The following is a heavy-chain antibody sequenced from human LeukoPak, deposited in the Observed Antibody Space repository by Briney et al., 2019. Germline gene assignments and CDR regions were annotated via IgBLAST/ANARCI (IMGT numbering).Heavy chain of an antibody. V-gene: IGHV1-2*02. J-gene: IGHJ4*02. D-gene: IGHD5-12*01. Sequence: ASVKVSCKASGYTFSNYGISWVRQAPGQGLEWMGWINPNSGGTNYAQKFQGRVTMTRDTSISTAYMELSRLRSDDTAVYYCARTRFGMGYGDYWGQGTLVTVSS. CDR1: GYTFSNYG. CDR3: ARTRFGMGYGDY. CDR2: INPNSGGT.